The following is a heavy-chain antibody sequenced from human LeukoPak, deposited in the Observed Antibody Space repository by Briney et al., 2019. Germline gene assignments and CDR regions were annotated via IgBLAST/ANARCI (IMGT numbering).Heavy chain of an antibody. Sequence: SQTLSLTCTVSGGSISSGGYYWSWIRQHPGKGLEWIGYIYYSGSTYYNPSLKSRVTISVDTSKNQFSLKLSSVTAADTAVYYCAGEDVLDRRNIDYWGQGTLVTVSS. CDR3: AGEDVLDRRNIDY. V-gene: IGHV4-31*03. D-gene: IGHD1-14*01. CDR1: GGSISSGGYY. J-gene: IGHJ4*02. CDR2: IYYSGST.